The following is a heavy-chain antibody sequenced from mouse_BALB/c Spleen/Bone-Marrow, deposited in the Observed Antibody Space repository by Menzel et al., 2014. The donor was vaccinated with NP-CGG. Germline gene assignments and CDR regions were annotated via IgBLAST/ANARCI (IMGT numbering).Heavy chain of an antibody. CDR1: GFSLTGYG. Sequence: VKLEESGPGLVAPSQSPSITCTVSGFSLTGYGVNWVRQPPGKGLEWLGMIWGDGSTDYNSALKSRLSISKDNSKSQVFLKMNSLQTDDTARYYCARGEDYDDYYAMDYWGQGTSVTVSS. V-gene: IGHV2-6-7*01. J-gene: IGHJ4*01. D-gene: IGHD2-4*01. CDR2: IWGDGST. CDR3: ARGEDYDDYYAMDY.